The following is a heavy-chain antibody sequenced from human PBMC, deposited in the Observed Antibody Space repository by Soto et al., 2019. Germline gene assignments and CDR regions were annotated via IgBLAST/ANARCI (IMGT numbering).Heavy chain of an antibody. D-gene: IGHD2-15*01. CDR2: IYPGDSDT. CDR3: ARHVTVVTTAAKFDP. CDR1: GYKFTSYW. J-gene: IGHJ5*02. Sequence: GESLKISCKGSGYKFTSYWIGWVRQMPGKGLEWMGIIYPGDSDTRYSPSFQGQVTISADKSISTAYLQWSSLKASDTAMYYCARHVTVVTTAAKFDPWGQGTLVTV. V-gene: IGHV5-51*01.